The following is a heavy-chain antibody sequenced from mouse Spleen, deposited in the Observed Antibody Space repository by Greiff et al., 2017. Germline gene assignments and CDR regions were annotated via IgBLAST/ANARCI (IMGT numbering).Heavy chain of an antibody. V-gene: IGHV1-59*01. CDR1: GYTFTSYW. Sequence: QVQLQQSGAELVRPGTSVKLSCKASGYTFTSYWMHWVKQRPGQGLEWIGVIDPSDSYTNYNQKFKGKATLTVDTSSSTAYMQLSSLTSEDSAVYYCATNFFDYWGQGTTLTVSS. CDR2: IDPSDSYT. CDR3: ATNFFDY. J-gene: IGHJ2*01.